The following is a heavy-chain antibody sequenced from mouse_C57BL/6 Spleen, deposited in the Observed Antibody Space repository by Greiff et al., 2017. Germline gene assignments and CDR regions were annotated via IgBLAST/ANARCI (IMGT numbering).Heavy chain of an antibody. CDR1: GYAFSSSW. D-gene: IGHD1-1*01. J-gene: IGHJ2*01. V-gene: IGHV1-82*01. CDR2: IYPGDGDT. CDR3: ARDYYGSYYFDY. Sequence: QVQLQQSGPELVKPGASVKISCKASGYAFSSSWMNWVKQRPGKGLEWIGRIYPGDGDTNYNGKFKGKATLTADKSSSTAYMQLSSLTSEDSAAYFCARDYYGSYYFDYWGQGTTLTVSS.